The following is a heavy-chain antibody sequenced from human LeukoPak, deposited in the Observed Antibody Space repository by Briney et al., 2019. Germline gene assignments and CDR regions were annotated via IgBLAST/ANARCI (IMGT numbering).Heavy chain of an antibody. Sequence: SQTLSLTCAISGDSVSSNSAAWNWIRQSPSRGLEWLGRTYYRSKWYNGYAVSVKSRITINPDTSKNQLSLQLNSVTPEDTAVYYCARGDLFPGIAAAGHAFDIWGQGTMVTVSS. J-gene: IGHJ3*02. V-gene: IGHV6-1*01. CDR1: GDSVSSNSAA. CDR2: TYYRSKWYN. CDR3: ARGDLFPGIAAAGHAFDI. D-gene: IGHD6-13*01.